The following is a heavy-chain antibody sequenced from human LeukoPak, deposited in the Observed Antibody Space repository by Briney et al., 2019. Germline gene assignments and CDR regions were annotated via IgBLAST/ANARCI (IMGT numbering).Heavy chain of an antibody. CDR2: IYYSGST. V-gene: IGHV4-59*01. CDR3: ARVGGYNDFDY. Sequence: SETLSLTCTVSGGSISSYYWSWIRQPPGKGLEWIGYIYYSGSTNYNPSLKSRVTISVDTSKSQFSLKLSSVTAADTAVYYCARVGGYNDFDYWGQGTLVTVSS. J-gene: IGHJ4*02. CDR1: GGSISSYY. D-gene: IGHD5-24*01.